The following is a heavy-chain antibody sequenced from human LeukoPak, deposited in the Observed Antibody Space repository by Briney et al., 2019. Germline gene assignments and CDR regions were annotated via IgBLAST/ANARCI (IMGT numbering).Heavy chain of an antibody. CDR2: IKQDGSEK. CDR3: ARDYDFWSGYLDY. CDR1: GFSFNNYW. D-gene: IGHD3-3*01. Sequence: GGPLRLSCAVSGFSFNNYWMSWVRQAPGKGLEWVANIKQDGSEKYYVDSVKGRFSISRDNAKHSLYLQMNSLRAEDTAVYYCARDYDFWSGYLDYWGQGTLVTVSS. V-gene: IGHV3-7*05. J-gene: IGHJ4*02.